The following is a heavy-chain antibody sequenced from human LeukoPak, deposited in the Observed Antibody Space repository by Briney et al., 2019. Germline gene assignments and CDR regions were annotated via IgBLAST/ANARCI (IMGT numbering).Heavy chain of an antibody. V-gene: IGHV1-69*10. CDR1: GGTFSSYA. Sequence: SVKVSCKASGGTFSSYAISWVRQAPGQGLEWMGGIIPILGIANYAQKFQGRVTITADKSTSTAYMELSSLRSEDTAVYYCARDIVATFYFDYWGQGTLVTVSS. CDR2: IIPILGIA. J-gene: IGHJ4*02. D-gene: IGHD5-12*01. CDR3: ARDIVATFYFDY.